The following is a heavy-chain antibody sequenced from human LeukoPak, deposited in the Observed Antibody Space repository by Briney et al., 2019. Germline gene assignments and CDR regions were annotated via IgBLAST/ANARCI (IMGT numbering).Heavy chain of an antibody. V-gene: IGHV1-69*05. Sequence: GASVKVSCKASGGTFSSYAISWVRQAPGQGLEWMGGIIPIFGTANYAQKFQGRVTMTTDTSTSTAYMELRSLRSDDTAVYYCARDPDVLQVSGAFDIWGQGTMVTVSS. D-gene: IGHD3-10*02. CDR1: GGTFSSYA. CDR2: IIPIFGTA. CDR3: ARDPDVLQVSGAFDI. J-gene: IGHJ3*02.